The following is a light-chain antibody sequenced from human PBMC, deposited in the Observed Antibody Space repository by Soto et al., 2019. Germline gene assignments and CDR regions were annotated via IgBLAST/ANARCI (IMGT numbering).Light chain of an antibody. CDR2: DNN. CDR1: DSNIGNNY. J-gene: IGLJ3*02. V-gene: IGLV1-51*01. CDR3: GTRDSSLTSWV. Sequence: QSVLTQPPSVSAAPGQRVSISCSGSDSNIGNNYISWYRQVPGTAPKVVIYDNNKRPSWIPDRFSASKSGTSSTLAITGLRTGDEAFYYCGTRDSSLTSWVFGGGTKVTVL.